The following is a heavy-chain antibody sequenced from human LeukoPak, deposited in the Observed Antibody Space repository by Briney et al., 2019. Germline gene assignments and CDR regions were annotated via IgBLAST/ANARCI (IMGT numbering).Heavy chain of an antibody. V-gene: IGHV3-74*01. J-gene: IGHJ4*02. CDR1: GFTFSAYW. Sequence: PGGSLRLSCAASGFTFSAYWMHWVRQAPGKGLVWVSRIYNDGSSRIYADSVKGRFTISRDNAKNTLYLQMNSLRAEDTALYFCSRSRDSSGFYFDSWGQGALVTVSS. CDR2: IYNDGSSR. D-gene: IGHD3-22*01. CDR3: SRSRDSSGFYFDS.